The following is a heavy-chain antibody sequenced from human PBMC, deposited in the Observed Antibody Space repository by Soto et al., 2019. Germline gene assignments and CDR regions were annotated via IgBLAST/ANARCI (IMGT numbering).Heavy chain of an antibody. CDR3: ARVPASYYYDSSDYYTLDY. CDR1: GYTFTSYA. Sequence: ASVKVSCKASGYTFTSYAMHWVRQAPGQRLEWMGWINAGNGNTKYSQKFQGRVTITRDTSASTAYMELSSLRSEDTAVYYCARVPASYYYDSSDYYTLDYWGQGTLVTVSS. D-gene: IGHD3-22*01. CDR2: INAGNGNT. J-gene: IGHJ4*02. V-gene: IGHV1-3*01.